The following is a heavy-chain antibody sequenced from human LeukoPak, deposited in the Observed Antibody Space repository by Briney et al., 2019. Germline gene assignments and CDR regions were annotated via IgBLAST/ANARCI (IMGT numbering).Heavy chain of an antibody. CDR2: IYYCGRT. J-gene: IGHJ1*01. D-gene: IGHD3-22*01. CDR3: ARRRYYDGSGYLE. Sequence: PSETLSLTCSVSGDSVSRSDSYWDWIRQPPGKGLEWIGTIYYCGRTYYSASLKSRVTMSVDPSNNQFSLTLRPVTAADTAVYYCARRRYYDGSGYLEWGQGTLLSVSS. CDR1: GDSVSRSDSY. V-gene: IGHV4-39*01.